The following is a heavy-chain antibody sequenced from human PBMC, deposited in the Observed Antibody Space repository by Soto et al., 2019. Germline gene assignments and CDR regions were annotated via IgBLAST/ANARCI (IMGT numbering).Heavy chain of an antibody. CDR3: ARHVGDYVSPYYYYYYGMDV. Sequence: SETLSLTCTVSGGSISSSSYYWGWIRQPPGKGLEWIGSIYYSGSTYYNPSLKSRVTISVDTSKNQFSLKLSSVTAADTAVYYCARHVGDYVSPYYYYYYGMDVWGQGTTVTVSS. CDR1: GGSISSSSYY. J-gene: IGHJ6*02. V-gene: IGHV4-39*01. CDR2: IYYSGST. D-gene: IGHD3-16*01.